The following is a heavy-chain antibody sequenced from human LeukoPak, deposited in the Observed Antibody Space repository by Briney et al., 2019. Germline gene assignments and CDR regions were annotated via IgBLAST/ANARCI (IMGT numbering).Heavy chain of an antibody. Sequence: GRSLRLSCAGSRYTFSTYGMHWVRQAPGKGLEWVEVISYDGNNQYYADSVKGRFTISRDNSKSTLYLQMNSLRGEDTAVYYCAKDITYSGYDWLDYWGLGTLVTVSS. CDR3: AKDITYSGYDWLDY. V-gene: IGHV3-30*18. D-gene: IGHD5-12*01. J-gene: IGHJ4*02. CDR2: ISYDGNNQ. CDR1: RYTFSTYG.